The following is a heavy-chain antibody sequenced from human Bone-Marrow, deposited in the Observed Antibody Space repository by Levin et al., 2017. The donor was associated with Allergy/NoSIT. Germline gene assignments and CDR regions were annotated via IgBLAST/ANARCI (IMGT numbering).Heavy chain of an antibody. J-gene: IGHJ4*02. Sequence: GGSLRLSCSASGFTFNKNTMQWVRQAPGKGLEHVSAISNNGGRTYYTDSVKGRFTISRDNSKNTLYLQMSSLRPEDTAMYYCVKNGDSGELGYWGQGTLVTVSS. V-gene: IGHV3-64D*06. D-gene: IGHD4-17*01. CDR1: GFTFNKNT. CDR2: ISNNGGRT. CDR3: VKNGDSGELGY.